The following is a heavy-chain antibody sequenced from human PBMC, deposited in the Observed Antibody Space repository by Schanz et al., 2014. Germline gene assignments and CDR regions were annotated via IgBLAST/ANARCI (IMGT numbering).Heavy chain of an antibody. Sequence: QVQLVQSEAEVKKPGSSVKVSCKASGGTFSTYPINWLRQAPGQGLEWMGRIIPILGIANYAQKFQGRVTITADKSTFTAYMDVSSLRSEDTAVYYCAGTYCSSTSCYTGYYYMDVWGKGTTVTVSS. CDR2: IIPILGIA. CDR3: AGTYCSSTSCYTGYYYMDV. D-gene: IGHD2-2*02. CDR1: GGTFSTYP. J-gene: IGHJ6*03. V-gene: IGHV1-69*02.